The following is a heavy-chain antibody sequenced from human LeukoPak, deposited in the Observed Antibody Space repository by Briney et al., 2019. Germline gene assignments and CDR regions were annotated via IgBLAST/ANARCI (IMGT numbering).Heavy chain of an antibody. V-gene: IGHV4-34*01. J-gene: IGHJ4*02. CDR1: GGSFSGYY. CDR3: ARLTHDYGDY. Sequence: SSETLSLTCAVYGGSFSGYYWSWIRQPPGKGLEWIGEINHSGSTNYNPSLKSRVTISVDTSKNQFSLKLSSVTAADTAVYYCARLTHDYGDYWGQGTLVTVSS. CDR2: INHSGST.